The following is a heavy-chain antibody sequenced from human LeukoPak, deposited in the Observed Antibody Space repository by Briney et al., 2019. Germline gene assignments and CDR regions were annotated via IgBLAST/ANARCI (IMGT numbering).Heavy chain of an antibody. CDR2: ISAYNGNT. CDR3: ARSQEQYSGYAPRWTPFDY. J-gene: IGHJ4*02. D-gene: IGHD5-12*01. V-gene: IGHV1-18*01. CDR1: GYTFTSYG. Sequence: ASVKVSCKASGYTFTSYGISWVRQAPGQGLEWMGWISAYNGNTNYAQKLQGRVTMTTDTSTSTAYMELRSLRSDDTAVYYCARSQEQYSGYAPRWTPFDYWGQGTLVTVSS.